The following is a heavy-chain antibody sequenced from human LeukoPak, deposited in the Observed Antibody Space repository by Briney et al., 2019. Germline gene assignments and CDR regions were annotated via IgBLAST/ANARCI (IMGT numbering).Heavy chain of an antibody. CDR3: ARGGSIVGATDAFDI. J-gene: IGHJ3*02. CDR1: GFTFSSYD. D-gene: IGHD1-26*01. Sequence: PGGSLRLSCAASGFTFSSYDMHWVRQATGKGLEWVSAIGTAGDTYYPGSVKGRFTISRENAKISLYLQMNSLRAGDTAVYYCARGGSIVGATDAFDIWGQGTMVTVSS. CDR2: IGTAGDT. V-gene: IGHV3-13*01.